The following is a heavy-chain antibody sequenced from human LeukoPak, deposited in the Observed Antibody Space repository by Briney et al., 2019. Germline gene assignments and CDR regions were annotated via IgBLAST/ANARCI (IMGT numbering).Heavy chain of an antibody. V-gene: IGHV3-23*01. CDR1: RFTFSSYA. D-gene: IGHD6-6*01. Sequence: PGGSLRLSCAASRFTFSSYAMSWVRQAPGKGLEWVSAISGDGDNTYYADSVKGRFTISRDNSKNTLYLQMNSLRAEDTAIYYCAKKVGLVSAPLYYFDLWGQGTLVTVSS. CDR3: AKKVGLVSAPLYYFDL. J-gene: IGHJ4*02. CDR2: ISGDGDNT.